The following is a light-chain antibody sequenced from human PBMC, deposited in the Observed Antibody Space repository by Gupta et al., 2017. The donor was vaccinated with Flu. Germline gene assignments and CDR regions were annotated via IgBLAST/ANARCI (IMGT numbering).Light chain of an antibody. CDR3: QQYCSSPRT. V-gene: IGKV3-20*01. Sequence: GTLSLSPGERATRSCRARQSVRSSNLAWYQQKPGQAPRLLIYGASSRATGIPDRFSGSGSGTDFTLTISRREPEDFAVYYCQQYCSSPRTFGQGTKVEIK. CDR2: GAS. J-gene: IGKJ1*01. CDR1: QSVRSSN.